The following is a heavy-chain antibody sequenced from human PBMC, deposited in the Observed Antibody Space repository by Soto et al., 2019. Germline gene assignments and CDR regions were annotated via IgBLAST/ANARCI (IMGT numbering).Heavy chain of an antibody. V-gene: IGHV4-31*03. Sequence: SETLSLTCTFSGGSISNGYYYWSWVRQNPGKGLEWIGHIYHSGRTYYNPSLKSRVSISIDTSKNQFSPHLSSVTAADTAVYYCARWVEVSLDYFDSWGQG. CDR1: GGSISNGYYY. D-gene: IGHD2-15*01. CDR3: ARWVEVSLDYFDS. CDR2: IYHSGRT. J-gene: IGHJ4*02.